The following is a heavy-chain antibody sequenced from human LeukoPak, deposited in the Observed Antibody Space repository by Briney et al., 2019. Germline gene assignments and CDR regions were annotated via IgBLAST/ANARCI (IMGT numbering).Heavy chain of an antibody. CDR2: IIPIFVTP. J-gene: IGHJ4*02. CDR3: ATEGYSSGWYRY. CDR1: GGAFSSFA. V-gene: IGHV1-69*13. Sequence: SVKVSCKASGGAFSSFAINWVRQTPGQGLEWVGGIIPIFVTPSYAQKFQGRVTITADESTSTAYMELSSLRSEDTAVYYCATEGYSSGWYRYWGQGTLVTVSS. D-gene: IGHD6-19*01.